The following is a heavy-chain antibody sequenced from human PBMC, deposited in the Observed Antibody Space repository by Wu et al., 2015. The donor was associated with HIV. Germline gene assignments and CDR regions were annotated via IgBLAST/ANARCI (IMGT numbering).Heavy chain of an antibody. CDR2: ISAYKGNT. J-gene: IGHJ4*02. CDR3: AKVSPEAYCTYGLCFLDF. CDR1: GYSFSDFG. D-gene: IGHD2-8*01. V-gene: IGHV1-18*01. Sequence: QVQLVQSGAEVRKPGASVKVSCKASGYSFSDFGFHWVRQAPGQGLEWMGWISAYKGNTNYAQKFQARVIMTTDTSTGTAYMELSSLRSDDTAVYYCAKVSPEAYCTYGLCFLDFWGQGTLVTVSS.